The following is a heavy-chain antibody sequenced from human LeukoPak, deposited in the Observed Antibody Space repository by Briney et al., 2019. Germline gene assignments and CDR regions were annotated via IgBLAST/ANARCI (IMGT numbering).Heavy chain of an antibody. CDR3: ARVISGYCDY. J-gene: IGHJ4*02. V-gene: IGHV4-30-4*01. CDR1: GGSISSGEYY. D-gene: IGHD3-22*01. CDR2: IYYSGST. Sequence: SETLSLTCTVSGGSISSGEYYWSWLRQPPGKGLEWIGYIYYSGSTYYNPSLKSRVTISVDTSKNQFSLKLSSVTAADTAVYYCARVISGYCDYWGQGTLVTVSS.